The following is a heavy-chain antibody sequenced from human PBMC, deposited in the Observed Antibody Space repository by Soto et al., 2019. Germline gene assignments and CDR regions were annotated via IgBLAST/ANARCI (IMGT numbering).Heavy chain of an antibody. CDR2: IKPDASEK. D-gene: IGHD7-27*01. CDR1: GLIFGSHW. Sequence: PGGSLRLSCASSGLIFGSHWMSWVRQAPGKGLEWVANIKPDASEKYYVDSVKGRFTISRDNAKNSLYLQMDSLKTEDTAAYYCTTDSLFTGEVVRFDFWGHGTLVTVSS. J-gene: IGHJ4*01. V-gene: IGHV3-7*05. CDR3: TTDSLFTGEVVRFDF.